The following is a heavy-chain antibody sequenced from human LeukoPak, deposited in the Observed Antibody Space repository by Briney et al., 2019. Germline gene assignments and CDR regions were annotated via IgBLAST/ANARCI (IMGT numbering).Heavy chain of an antibody. CDR2: IYYNGST. CDR1: GGSISSYY. J-gene: IGHJ4*02. CDR3: ARVYYYDSSGLSIIDY. D-gene: IGHD3-22*01. V-gene: IGHV4-59*01. Sequence: PSETLSLTCTVSGGSISSYYWSWIRQPPGKGLEWIGYIYYNGSTNYNPSLKSRVTISVDTSKNQFSLKLSSVTAADTAVYYCARVYYYDSSGLSIIDYWGQGTLVTVSS.